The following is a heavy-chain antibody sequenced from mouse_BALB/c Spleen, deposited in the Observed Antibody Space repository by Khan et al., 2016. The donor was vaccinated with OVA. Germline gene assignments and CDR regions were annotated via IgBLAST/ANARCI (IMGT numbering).Heavy chain of an antibody. CDR2: NYHYNDDT. D-gene: IGHD2-14*01. J-gene: IGHJ2*01. CDR3: ARNYRYDVYFDY. Sequence: VQLKQSGPELVKPGASVKMSCKASGYTFTSYVIHWVKQKPGQGIEGIGYNYHYNDDTKYNEKFKGKATLTSDKSTSTDYMERRSLTSEDSAVYYCARNYRYDVYFDYWGQGTTLTVSS. V-gene: IGHV1S136*01. CDR1: GYTFTSYV.